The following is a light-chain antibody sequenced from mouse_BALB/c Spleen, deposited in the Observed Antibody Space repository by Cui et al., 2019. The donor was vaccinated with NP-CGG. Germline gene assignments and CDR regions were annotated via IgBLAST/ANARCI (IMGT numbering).Light chain of an antibody. CDR2: GTN. CDR3: ALWYSNHWV. Sequence: QAVVTQESALTTSPGETVTLTCRSSTGAVTTSNYANWVQEKPDHLFTGLIGGTNNRAPGVAARFSGSLIGDKAALTITGAQTEDEAIYFCALWYSNHWVFGGGTKLNVL. V-gene: IGLV1*01. J-gene: IGLJ1*01. CDR1: TGAVTTSNY.